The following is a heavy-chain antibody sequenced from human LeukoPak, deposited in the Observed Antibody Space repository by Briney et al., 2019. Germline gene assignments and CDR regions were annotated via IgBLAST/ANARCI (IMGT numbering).Heavy chain of an antibody. J-gene: IGHJ3*02. V-gene: IGHV3-33*03. CDR1: GFTFSSYG. Sequence: GGSLRLSCAASGFTFSSYGMHWVRQAPGKGLEWVAVIWYDGSNKYYADSVKGRFTISRDNAKNSLYLQMNSLRAEDTAVYYCARMASSDAFDIWGQGTMVTVSS. D-gene: IGHD5-24*01. CDR3: ARMASSDAFDI. CDR2: IWYDGSNK.